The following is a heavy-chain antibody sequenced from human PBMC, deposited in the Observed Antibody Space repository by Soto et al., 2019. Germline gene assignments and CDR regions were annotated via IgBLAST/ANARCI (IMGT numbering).Heavy chain of an antibody. Sequence: QVQLVQSGAEAKKPGASVKVSCKASGYTVTSYGISWVRQAPGQGLEWMGWISAYNGNTNYAQKPQGKVTTAADTSTSRADMELRSLRSDDTAVYYCASPSYSNHPYYGMDVCGHGTTLTVSS. CDR1: GYTVTSYG. CDR3: ASPSYSNHPYYGMDV. J-gene: IGHJ6*02. V-gene: IGHV1-18*01. CDR2: ISAYNGNT. D-gene: IGHD4-4*01.